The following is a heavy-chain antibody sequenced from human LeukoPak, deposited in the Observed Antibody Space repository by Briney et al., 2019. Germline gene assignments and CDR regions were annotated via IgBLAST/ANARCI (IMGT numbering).Heavy chain of an antibody. Sequence: GGSLRLSCAASGFTFSSSAMSWVRQAPGKGLEWVSAISGSGGSTYYADSVKGRFTISRDNSKNTLYLQMNSLRAEDTAVYYCAAPGEFRSSWSTYYYYYGMDVWGQGTTVTVSS. CDR1: GFTFSSSA. J-gene: IGHJ6*02. V-gene: IGHV3-23*01. D-gene: IGHD6-13*01. CDR3: AAPGEFRSSWSTYYYYYGMDV. CDR2: ISGSGGST.